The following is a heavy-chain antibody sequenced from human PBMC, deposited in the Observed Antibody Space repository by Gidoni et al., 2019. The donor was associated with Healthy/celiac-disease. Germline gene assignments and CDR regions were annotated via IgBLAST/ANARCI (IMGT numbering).Heavy chain of an antibody. D-gene: IGHD7-27*01. CDR1: GATFSSYT. Sequence: QVQLVQSGAEVKKPGSSVQVSCKASGATFSSYTISWVRQAPGQGLEWMGRIIPSLGIANYAQKFQGRVTITADKSTSTAYMELSSLRSEDTAVYYCARGSLTGAEERDAFDIWGQGTMVTVSS. J-gene: IGHJ3*02. CDR2: IIPSLGIA. CDR3: ARGSLTGAEERDAFDI. V-gene: IGHV1-69*02.